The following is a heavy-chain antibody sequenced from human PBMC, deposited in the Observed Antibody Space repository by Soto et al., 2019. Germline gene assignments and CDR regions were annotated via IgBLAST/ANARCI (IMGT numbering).Heavy chain of an antibody. Sequence: SVKVSCKASGYTFTSYGISWVRQAPGQGLGWMGGIIPIFGTANYAQKFQGRVTITADESTSTAYMELSSLRSEDTAVYYCARRPPNYYYYGMDVWGQGTTVTVSS. CDR3: ARRPPNYYYYGMDV. CDR1: GYTFTSYG. V-gene: IGHV1-69*13. CDR2: IIPIFGTA. J-gene: IGHJ6*02. D-gene: IGHD2-8*01.